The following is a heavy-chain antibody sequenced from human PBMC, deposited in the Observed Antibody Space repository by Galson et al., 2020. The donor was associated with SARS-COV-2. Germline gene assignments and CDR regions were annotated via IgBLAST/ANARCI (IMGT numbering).Heavy chain of an antibody. CDR2: ISYDGSNK. V-gene: IGHV3-30-3*01. CDR1: GFTFSSYA. Sequence: GESLKISCAASGFTFSSYAMHWVRQAPGKGLEWVAVISYDGSNKYYADSVKGRFTISRDNSKNTLYLQMNSLRAEDTAVYYCARGKGGSYYMYFDYWGQGTLVTVSS. D-gene: IGHD1-26*01. J-gene: IGHJ4*02. CDR3: ARGKGGSYYMYFDY.